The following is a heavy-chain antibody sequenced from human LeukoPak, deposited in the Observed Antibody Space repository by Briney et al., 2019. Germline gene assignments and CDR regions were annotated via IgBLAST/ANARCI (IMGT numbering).Heavy chain of an antibody. CDR1: GYTFTSYG. Sequence: ASVEVSCKASGYTFTSYGISWVRQAPGQGLEWMGWISAYNGNTNYAQKLQGRVTMTTDTSTSTAYMELRSLRSDDTAVYYCSRESGAFCPFGYWGQGTLVTVSS. CDR2: ISAYNGNT. D-gene: IGHD1-26*01. CDR3: SRESGAFCPFGY. J-gene: IGHJ4*02. V-gene: IGHV1-18*01.